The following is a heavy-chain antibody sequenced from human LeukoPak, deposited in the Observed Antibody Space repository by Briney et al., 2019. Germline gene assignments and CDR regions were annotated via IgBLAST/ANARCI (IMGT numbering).Heavy chain of an antibody. Sequence: GASVKVPCKASGYTFTSYDINWVRQATGQGLEWMGWMNPNSGNTGYAQKFQGRVTMTRNTSISTAYMELSSLRSEDTAVYYCARGLAYCGGDCYWFGSPRRYYFDYWGQGTLVTVSS. CDR1: GYTFTSYD. CDR3: ARGLAYCGGDCYWFGSPRRYYFDY. J-gene: IGHJ4*02. CDR2: MNPNSGNT. D-gene: IGHD2-21*02. V-gene: IGHV1-8*01.